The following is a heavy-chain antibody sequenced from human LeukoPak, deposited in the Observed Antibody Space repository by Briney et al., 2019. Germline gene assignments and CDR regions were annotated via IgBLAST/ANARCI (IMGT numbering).Heavy chain of an antibody. CDR2: IKPTGSET. CDR1: GFTFSNYW. D-gene: IGHD3-10*01. CDR3: GGFGYEAAVDL. V-gene: IGHV3-7*01. Sequence: GGSLRLSCAASGFTFSNYWMTWVRQAPGQGPEFLANIKPTGSETYYVDPVKGRFTISRDNAKNLPFLQMNSLRGEDTALYYCGGFGYEAAVDLWGRGTLVTVSS. J-gene: IGHJ4*02.